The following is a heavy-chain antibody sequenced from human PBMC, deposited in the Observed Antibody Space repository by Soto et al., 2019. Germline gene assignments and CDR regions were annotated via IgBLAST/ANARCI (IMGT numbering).Heavy chain of an antibody. CDR3: ASSEGYGSGNYYYYYYMDV. CDR2: IYYSGST. Sequence: SETLSLTCTVSGGSISSSSYYWGWIRQPPGKGLEWIGSIYYSGSTYYNPSLKSRVTISVDTSKNQFSLKLSSVTAADTAVYYCASSEGYGSGNYYYYYYMDVWGKGTTVTVSS. CDR1: GGSISSSSYY. V-gene: IGHV4-39*01. D-gene: IGHD3-10*01. J-gene: IGHJ6*03.